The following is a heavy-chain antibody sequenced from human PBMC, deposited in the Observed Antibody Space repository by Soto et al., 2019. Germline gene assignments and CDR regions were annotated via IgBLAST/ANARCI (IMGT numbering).Heavy chain of an antibody. CDR1: GYTFTSYY. V-gene: IGHV1-46*03. Sequence: VLLVQSGAEVKKPGASVKVSCKASGYTFTSYYMHWVRQAPGQGLEWMGLINPSGGSTTYPQKFQGRVTMTRDTSTSTVYMELSSLRSEDTAVYYCARGVVRYCSGGSCPGGYWGQGTLVTVSS. CDR3: ARGVVRYCSGGSCPGGY. CDR2: INPSGGST. D-gene: IGHD2-15*01. J-gene: IGHJ4*02.